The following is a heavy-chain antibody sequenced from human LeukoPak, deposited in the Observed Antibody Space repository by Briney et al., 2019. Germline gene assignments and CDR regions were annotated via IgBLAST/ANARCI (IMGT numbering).Heavy chain of an antibody. V-gene: IGHV4-59*08. Sequence: SETLSLTCTVSGCSISSYYWGWIRQSPGKGLEWIGHIYDSGSTKYNPSLKSRVTISLDTSKNQFSLTLSSVTAADTAVYYCARHKFGVVPAYWGQGTLVTVSS. J-gene: IGHJ4*02. D-gene: IGHD3-10*01. CDR1: GCSISSYY. CDR3: ARHKFGVVPAY. CDR2: IYDSGST.